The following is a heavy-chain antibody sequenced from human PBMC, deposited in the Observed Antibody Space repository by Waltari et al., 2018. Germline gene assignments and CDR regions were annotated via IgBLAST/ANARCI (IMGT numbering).Heavy chain of an antibody. V-gene: IGHV1-46*01. J-gene: IGHJ4*02. Sequence: QVQLVQSGAEVKKPGASVKVSCKASGSTFTSYYLHWVRQAPGQGLEWMGIINPSGGSTSYAQKFQGRVTMTRDTSTSTVYMELSSLRSEDTAVYYCARESGGYEPYFDYWGQGTLVTVSS. D-gene: IGHD5-12*01. CDR1: GSTFTSYY. CDR2: INPSGGST. CDR3: ARESGGYEPYFDY.